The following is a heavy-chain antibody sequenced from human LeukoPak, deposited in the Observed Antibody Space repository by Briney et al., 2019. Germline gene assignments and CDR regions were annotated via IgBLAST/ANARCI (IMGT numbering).Heavy chain of an antibody. CDR2: IIPILGIA. CDR1: GGTLSSYA. CDR3: ARAKGYCSGGSCPFFDY. J-gene: IGHJ4*02. Sequence: ASVKVSCKASGGTLSSYAISWVRQAPGQGLEWMGRIIPILGIANYAQKFQGRVTITADKSTSTAYMELSSLRSGDTAVYYCARAKGYCSGGSCPFFDYWGQGTLVTVSS. V-gene: IGHV1-69*04. D-gene: IGHD2-15*01.